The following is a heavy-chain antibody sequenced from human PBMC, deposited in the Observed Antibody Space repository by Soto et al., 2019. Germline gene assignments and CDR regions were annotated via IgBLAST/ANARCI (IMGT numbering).Heavy chain of an antibody. J-gene: IGHJ4*02. V-gene: IGHV4-59*01. D-gene: IGHD1-26*01. Sequence: SETLSLTCTVSGVSMNTYYWSWIRQPPGKGLEWIGYIYYTGTTNYDTSLKSRVSITFDTSKYHFSLKLTSVTAADTAIYFCTRGWDLGPLWDWGQGILVTVSS. CDR2: IYYTGTT. CDR3: TRGWDLGPLWD. CDR1: GVSMNTYY.